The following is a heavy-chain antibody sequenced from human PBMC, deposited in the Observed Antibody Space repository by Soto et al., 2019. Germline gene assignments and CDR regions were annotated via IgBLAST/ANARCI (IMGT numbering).Heavy chain of an antibody. CDR3: ARLVVEAAGTFDY. CDR1: GFSVSTSGVG. J-gene: IGHJ4*02. V-gene: IGHV2-5*02. D-gene: IGHD6-13*01. CDR2: IYWADDR. Sequence: QITLKESGPTLVKPTQTLTLTCTLSGFSVSTSGVGVGWIRQPPGKALEWLALIYWADDRRYSPSLKSRLTITMDTSKNQVVLTVTNMDPVDTATYYCARLVVEAAGTFDYWGQGTLVTVSS.